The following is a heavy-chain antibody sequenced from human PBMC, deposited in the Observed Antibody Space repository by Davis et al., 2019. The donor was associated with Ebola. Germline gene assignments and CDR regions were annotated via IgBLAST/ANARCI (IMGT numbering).Heavy chain of an antibody. CDR1: GSTFRNYA. D-gene: IGHD3-22*01. J-gene: IGHJ4*02. Sequence: PGGSLRLSCAASGSTFRNYAMIWVRQAPGKGLEWVSTIDGPTTNTHYGDSVKGRFTISRDNSKNTLFLQMNSLRPEDTAVYYCSSWLSSHFDFWGRGTLVTVSS. CDR3: SSWLSSHFDF. CDR2: IDGPTTNT. V-gene: IGHV3-23*01.